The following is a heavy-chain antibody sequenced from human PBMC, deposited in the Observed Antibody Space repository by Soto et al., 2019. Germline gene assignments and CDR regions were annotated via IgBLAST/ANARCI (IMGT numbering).Heavy chain of an antibody. D-gene: IGHD3-22*01. CDR3: ARTTMIVVVTPFDY. Sequence: ASLKVSCKASGYTLTSYAMHWVRQAPGQRLEWMGWINAGNGNTKYSQKFQGRVTITRDTSASTAYMELSSLRSEDTAVYYCARTTMIVVVTPFDYWGQGTLVTVSS. CDR1: GYTLTSYA. CDR2: INAGNGNT. V-gene: IGHV1-3*01. J-gene: IGHJ4*02.